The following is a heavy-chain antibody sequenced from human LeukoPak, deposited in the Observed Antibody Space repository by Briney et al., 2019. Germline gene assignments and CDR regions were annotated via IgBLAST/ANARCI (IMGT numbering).Heavy chain of an antibody. D-gene: IGHD7-27*01. Sequence: GSLRLSCAASGFTFSSYSMNWVRQAPGKGLEWIGEINHSGSTNYIPSLESRVTLSVDTSKNQFSLNLNSVTAADTAVYYCARVSSNWGYWYFDLWGRGTLVTVSS. CDR2: INHSGST. J-gene: IGHJ2*01. V-gene: IGHV4-34*01. CDR1: GFTFSSYS. CDR3: ARVSSNWGYWYFDL.